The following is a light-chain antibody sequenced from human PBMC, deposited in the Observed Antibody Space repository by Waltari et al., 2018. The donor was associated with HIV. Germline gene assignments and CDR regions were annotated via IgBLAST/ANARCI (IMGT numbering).Light chain of an antibody. Sequence: VVTPEPSLTVSPGGTVTLTCASSTVPASTSAYPSWFPQRPGQAPRPLIFSSNKRHPWTPEHFSGSLRGDKAALTLSSVQPEDEADYYCLLYYGGRRPSWVFGGGTKLTVL. V-gene: IGLV7-43*01. CDR1: TVPASTSAY. CDR2: SSN. J-gene: IGLJ3*02. CDR3: LLYYGGRRPSWV.